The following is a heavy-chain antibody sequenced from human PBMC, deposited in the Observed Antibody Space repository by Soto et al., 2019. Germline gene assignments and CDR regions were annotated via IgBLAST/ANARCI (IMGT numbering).Heavy chain of an antibody. Sequence: EVQLVESGGGLVQPGGSLSLSCAASGFTFSSYSMNWVRQAPGKGLEWVSYISSSSSTIYYADSVKGRFTISRDNAKNSLYLQMNSLRDEDTAVYYCARGPPFSYDSSGYDYWGQGTLVTVSS. V-gene: IGHV3-48*02. D-gene: IGHD3-22*01. J-gene: IGHJ4*02. CDR3: ARGPPFSYDSSGYDY. CDR2: ISSSSSTI. CDR1: GFTFSSYS.